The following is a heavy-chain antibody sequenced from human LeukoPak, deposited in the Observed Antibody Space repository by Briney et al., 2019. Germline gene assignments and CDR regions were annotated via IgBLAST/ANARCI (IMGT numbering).Heavy chain of an antibody. D-gene: IGHD3-16*01. V-gene: IGHV3-48*02. J-gene: IGHJ6*02. CDR1: GFTFSSYS. CDR3: ARDWGYYYYYGMDV. CDR2: ISSSSSTI. Sequence: GGSLRLSCTASGFTFSSYSMNWVRQAPGKGLEWVSYISSSSSTIYYADSVKGRFTISRDNAKNSLYLQMNSLRDEDTAVYYCARDWGYYYYYGMDVWGQGTTVTVSS.